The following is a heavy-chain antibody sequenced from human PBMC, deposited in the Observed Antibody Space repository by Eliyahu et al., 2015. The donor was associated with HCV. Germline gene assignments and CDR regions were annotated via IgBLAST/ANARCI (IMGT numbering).Heavy chain of an antibody. CDR3: SRECVSGYSTYFDY. Sequence: QVQLQESGPGVVKPSETLSLTCTVSGGSVSSGSYHWSWIRQPPGKGLEWIGYIHYSGSTNYNPSLKSRVIISVDTSQNQFSLELSSVTAADTAVYYCSRECVSGYSTYFDYWGQGTLVTVFS. V-gene: IGHV4-61*01. CDR1: GGSVSSGSYH. J-gene: IGHJ4*02. D-gene: IGHD3-22*01. CDR2: IHYSGST.